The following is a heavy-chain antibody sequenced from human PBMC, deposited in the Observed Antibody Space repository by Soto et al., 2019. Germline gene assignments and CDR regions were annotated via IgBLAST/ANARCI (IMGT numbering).Heavy chain of an antibody. CDR1: GFSLSTSGMC. V-gene: IGHV2-70*01. CDR3: ARDYYGSGSYYNLYYYYYGMDV. J-gene: IGHJ6*02. CDR2: IEWDDDN. Sequence: VSGPTLVNPTQTLTLTCTFSGFSLSTSGMCVSWIRQPPGKALEWLALIEWDDDNYYSTSLKTRLTISKDTFKNQVVLTMTNMDPVDTATYYCARDYYGSGSYYNLYYYYYGMDVWGQGTTVTVSS. D-gene: IGHD3-10*01.